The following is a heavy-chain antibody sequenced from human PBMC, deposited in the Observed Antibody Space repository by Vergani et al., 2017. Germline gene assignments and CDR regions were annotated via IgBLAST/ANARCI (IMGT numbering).Heavy chain of an antibody. CDR3: ARHKEQMVLGNYYDYYYMDV. Sequence: QLQLQESDPGLVKPSETLSLTCTVFGGSIRSTCYYWGWIRQPPGKGLGWIGTIYYSGSTYYNLSVKSRVTISVDTSKNQFSLKLNSVTAADTAVYYCARHKEQMVLGNYYDYYYMDVWGKGTTVTVSS. CDR2: IYYSGST. J-gene: IGHJ6*03. D-gene: IGHD3-10*01. CDR1: GGSIRSTCYY. V-gene: IGHV4-39*01.